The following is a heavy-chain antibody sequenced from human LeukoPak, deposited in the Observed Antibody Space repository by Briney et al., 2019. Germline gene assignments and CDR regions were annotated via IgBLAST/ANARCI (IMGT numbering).Heavy chain of an antibody. CDR1: GYTFSSYG. J-gene: IGHJ1*01. CDR3: ARDYGYGAYGPTYFQH. CDR2: ISVYNGNTNT. V-gene: IGHV1-18*01. Sequence: ASVKVSCKASGYTFSSYGINWVRQAPGQGLEWMGWISVYNGNTNTNYAQNLQGRVTMTTDTSTSTAYMGLTSLTSDDTAVYYCARDYGYGAYGPTYFQHWGQGTLVTVSS. D-gene: IGHD5-12*01.